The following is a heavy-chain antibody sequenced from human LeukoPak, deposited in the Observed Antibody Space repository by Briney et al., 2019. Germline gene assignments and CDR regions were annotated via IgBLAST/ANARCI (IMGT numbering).Heavy chain of an antibody. CDR3: AREFDPGIAAAGKAFLGAFDI. CDR1: GRSFSGCY. J-gene: IGHJ3*02. Sequence: SETLSLTCAVYGRSFSGCYWSWIRQPPGKGLEWIGEINHSGSTNYNPSLKSRVTISVDTSKNQFSLKLSSVTAADTAVYYCAREFDPGIAAAGKAFLGAFDIWGQGTMVTVSS. V-gene: IGHV4-34*01. CDR2: INHSGST. D-gene: IGHD6-13*01.